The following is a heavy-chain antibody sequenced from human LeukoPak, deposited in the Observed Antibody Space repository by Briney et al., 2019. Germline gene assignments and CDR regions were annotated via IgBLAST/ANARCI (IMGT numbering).Heavy chain of an antibody. V-gene: IGHV4-59*08. CDR3: ARHEAMGNGYFDL. D-gene: IGHD5-18*01. J-gene: IGHJ2*01. CDR1: GGSISSYY. Sequence: KASETLSLTCTVSGGSISSYYWSWIRQPPGKGLEWIGYIYYSGSTNYNPSLKSRVTISVDTSKNQFSLRLSSVTAAESAVYYCARHEAMGNGYFDLWGRGTLVTVSS. CDR2: IYYSGST.